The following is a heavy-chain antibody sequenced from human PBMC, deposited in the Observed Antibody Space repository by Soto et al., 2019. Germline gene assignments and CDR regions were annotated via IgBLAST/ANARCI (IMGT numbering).Heavy chain of an antibody. CDR1: GGSISGYY. V-gene: IGHV4-59*01. J-gene: IGHJ4*02. CDR3: ARLTDCGGDCPLVDY. CDR2: IYYNGST. D-gene: IGHD2-21*02. Sequence: SETLSLTCTVSGGSISGYYWSWIRQPPGKGLEWIDYIYYNGSTNYNPSLKSRVTISVDTSKNQFSLKLSSVTAADTAVYYCARLTDCGGDCPLVDYWGQGTLVTVS.